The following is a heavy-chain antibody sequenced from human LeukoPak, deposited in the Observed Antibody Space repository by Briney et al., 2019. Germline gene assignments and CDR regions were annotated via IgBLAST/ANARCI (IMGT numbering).Heavy chain of an antibody. CDR2: IISSGNTI. Sequence: SGGSLTLSCAASGFTYSDYYMICLPHAPEKALEGVSYIISSGNTIHYAHPEKGRFTISRNNAKNSLYLQMNSLRAEDTAVYYCARGRTTLTFYYFDYWGQGTLVTVSS. CDR1: GFTYSDYY. V-gene: IGHV3-11*01. D-gene: IGHD4-4*01. CDR3: ARGRTTLTFYYFDY. J-gene: IGHJ4*02.